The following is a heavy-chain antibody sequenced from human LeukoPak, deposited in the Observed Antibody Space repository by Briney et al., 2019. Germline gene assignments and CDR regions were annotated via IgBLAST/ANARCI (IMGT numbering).Heavy chain of an antibody. CDR3: AKDPFGCSGGSCSLFDP. V-gene: IGHV3-23*01. D-gene: IGHD2-15*01. Sequence: GGSLRLSCAASGFTFSTYAMSWVRQAPRKGLEWVLTISRSGDRIYYADSVKGRFTISRDNSKNTLYVQMNSLRVEDTALYYCAKDPFGCSGGSCSLFDPWGQGTLVTVSS. CDR1: GFTFSTYA. CDR2: ISRSGDRI. J-gene: IGHJ5*02.